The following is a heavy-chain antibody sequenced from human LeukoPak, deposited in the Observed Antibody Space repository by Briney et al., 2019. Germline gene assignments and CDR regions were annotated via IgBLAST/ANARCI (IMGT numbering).Heavy chain of an antibody. CDR1: GYTFTGYY. CDR3: ASGFSVAGGDY. J-gene: IGHJ4*02. Sequence: ASVKVSCKASGYTFTGYYMHWVRQAPGQGLEWMGRINPNSGGINYAQKFQGRVTMTRDTSISTAYMELSRLRSDDTAVYYCASGFSVAGGDYWGQGTLVTVSS. CDR2: INPNSGGI. D-gene: IGHD2-15*01. V-gene: IGHV1-2*06.